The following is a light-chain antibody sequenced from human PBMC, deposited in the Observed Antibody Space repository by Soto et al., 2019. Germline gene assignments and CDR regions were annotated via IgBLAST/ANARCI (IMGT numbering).Light chain of an antibody. CDR3: QQYNNWRT. CDR1: QSVSSN. V-gene: IGKV3-15*01. Sequence: EIVITQSPATLSVSPGGKAHLSCSASQSVSSNLAWYQQKPGQAPRLLIYGASTRATGIPARFSGSGSGTEFTLTISSLQSEDFAVYYCQQYNNWRTFGQGTKVDIK. CDR2: GAS. J-gene: IGKJ1*01.